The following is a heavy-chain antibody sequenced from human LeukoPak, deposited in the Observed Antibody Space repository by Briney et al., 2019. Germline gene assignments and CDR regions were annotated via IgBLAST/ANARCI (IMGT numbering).Heavy chain of an antibody. CDR1: GFAFRNNA. J-gene: IGHJ4*02. V-gene: IGHV3-23*01. D-gene: IGHD3-22*01. Sequence: GGSLRLSCVASGFAFRNNAMSWVRQAPGKGLEWVSLISDSGGSTNYADSVKGRFTISRDNSKNTLYLQMNTLRAEDTAIYYCASSYGSSAYYPFDYWGQGTPVTV. CDR3: ASSYGSSAYYPFDY. CDR2: ISDSGGST.